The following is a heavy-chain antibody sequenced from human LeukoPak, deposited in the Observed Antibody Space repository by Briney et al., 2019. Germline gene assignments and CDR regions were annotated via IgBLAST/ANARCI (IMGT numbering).Heavy chain of an antibody. V-gene: IGHV4-59*08. CDR3: ASIAAAGSDY. D-gene: IGHD6-13*01. J-gene: IGHJ4*02. Sequence: SETLSLTCTVSGGSISSYYWSWIRQPPGKGLEWIGYIYYSGSTNYNPSLKSRVTISVDTSKNQFSLKLSSVTAADTAVYYCASIAAAGSDYWGQGTLVTASS. CDR1: GGSISSYY. CDR2: IYYSGST.